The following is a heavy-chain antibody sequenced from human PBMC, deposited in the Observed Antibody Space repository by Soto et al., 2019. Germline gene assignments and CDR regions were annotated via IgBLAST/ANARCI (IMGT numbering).Heavy chain of an antibody. J-gene: IGHJ6*02. CDR2: INPNSDGT. V-gene: IGHV1-2*02. CDR3: ARDQSPSSGWPGMDV. D-gene: IGHD6-19*01. CDR1: GYTFTDYY. Sequence: GASVKVSCKASGYTFTDYYMHWVRQAPGQGLEWMGWINPNSDGTNYAQKFQGRVTMTRDTSISTAYMELNRLRSDDTAVYYCARDQSPSSGWPGMDVWGQGTTVTVSS.